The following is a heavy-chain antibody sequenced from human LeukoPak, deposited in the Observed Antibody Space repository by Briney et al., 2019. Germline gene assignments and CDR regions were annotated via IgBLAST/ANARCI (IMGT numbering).Heavy chain of an antibody. CDR1: GYTLTGFT. J-gene: IGHJ5*02. V-gene: IGHV1-2*06. Sequence: ASVNPSCALSGYTLTGFTTRSGPQAPGQGPEWMGRINPITGGTNYAQKFQGRAIMTRETSISTAYMELSSLTPDDTAFYYSASPGRTLDFVDPWGQGTLVTVSS. CDR2: INPITGGT. CDR3: ASPGRTLDFVDP.